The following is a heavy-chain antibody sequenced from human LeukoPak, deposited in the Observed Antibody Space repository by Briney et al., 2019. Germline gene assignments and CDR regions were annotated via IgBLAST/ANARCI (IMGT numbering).Heavy chain of an antibody. Sequence: SGTLSLTCAVSGDSISNNWWSWVRQSPGMRLEWIGQIFHRGMPNYNPSLKSRVTMSIDKFNNQLSLKMNSVTAADTAVYYCARVMGASWFFYLDVWGKGTTVTVSS. V-gene: IGHV4-4*02. CDR1: GDSISNNW. J-gene: IGHJ6*03. CDR2: IFHRGMP. D-gene: IGHD3-16*02. CDR3: ARVMGASWFFYLDV.